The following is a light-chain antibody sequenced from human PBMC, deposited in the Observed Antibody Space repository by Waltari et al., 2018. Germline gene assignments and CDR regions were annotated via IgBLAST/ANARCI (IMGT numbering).Light chain of an antibody. J-gene: IGKJ3*01. CDR1: QYIDKY. V-gene: IGKV1-39*01. CDR2: EAS. Sequence: DMQMTQSPSSLSASVGDRVSITCRASQYIDKYLNWYQQNPGKAPKLLIFEASILQGGVPSRFSGSGSGTDFTLTIRSLQPEDFGTYYCQQSYITPFTFGPGTKVDVK. CDR3: QQSYITPFT.